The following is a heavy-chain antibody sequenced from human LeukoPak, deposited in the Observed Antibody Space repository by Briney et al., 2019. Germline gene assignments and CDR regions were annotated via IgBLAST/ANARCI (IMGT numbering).Heavy chain of an antibody. CDR1: GYTFSSYT. CDR2: INPNSGGT. D-gene: IGHD3-22*01. CDR3: ASSYLSTYDSSGYYPFDY. Sequence: ASVKVSCKTSGYTFSSYTITWVRQAPGQGLEWMGWINPNSGGTNYAQKFQGRVTMTRDTSISTAYMELSRLRSDDTAVYYCASSYLSTYDSSGYYPFDYWGQGTLVTVSS. V-gene: IGHV1-2*02. J-gene: IGHJ4*02.